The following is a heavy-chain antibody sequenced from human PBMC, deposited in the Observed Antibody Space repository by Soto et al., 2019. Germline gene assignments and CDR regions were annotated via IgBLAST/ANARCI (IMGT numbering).Heavy chain of an antibody. Sequence: SETLSLTCTVSGGSISSYYWSWVRQPPGKGLEWIGYIYYSGSTNYNPSLKSRVTISVDTSKNQFSLKLSSVTAADTAVYYCARGVFGYYYMDVWGKGTTVTVSS. J-gene: IGHJ6*03. CDR3: ARGVFGYYYMDV. D-gene: IGHD3-10*02. CDR1: GGSISSYY. V-gene: IGHV4-59*01. CDR2: IYYSGST.